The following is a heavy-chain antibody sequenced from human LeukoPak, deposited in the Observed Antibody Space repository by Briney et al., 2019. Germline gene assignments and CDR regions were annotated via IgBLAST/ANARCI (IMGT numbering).Heavy chain of an antibody. D-gene: IGHD3-16*01. CDR1: GGSLSSYY. J-gene: IGHJ4*02. Sequence: SETLSLTCTVSGGSLSSYYWSWIRQPPGKGLEWIGYIYYSGSAKYNPSLKGRVTISVDTSKNQFSLKLTSVTAADTAVYYCARDPTGETNFDYWGQGTLVTVSS. CDR2: IYYSGSA. V-gene: IGHV4-59*12. CDR3: ARDPTGETNFDY.